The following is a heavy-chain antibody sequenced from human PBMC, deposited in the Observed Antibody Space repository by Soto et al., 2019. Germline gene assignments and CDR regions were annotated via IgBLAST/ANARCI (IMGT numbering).Heavy chain of an antibody. CDR1: GFILSSYA. CDR3: ASSGWLYFDY. D-gene: IGHD6-19*01. CDR2: VSAGGDMK. Sequence: AGGSLRLSCTASGFILSSYAMSWVRQAPGKGLEWVSSVSAGGDMKYNSDSVKGRFTISRDNSKNTLYLQMNSLRAEDTAVYYCASSGWLYFDYWGQGTLVTVS. J-gene: IGHJ4*02. V-gene: IGHV3-23*01.